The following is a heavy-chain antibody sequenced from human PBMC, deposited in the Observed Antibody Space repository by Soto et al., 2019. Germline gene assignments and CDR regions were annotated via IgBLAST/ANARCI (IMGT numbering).Heavy chain of an antibody. CDR2: IYYSGST. CDR1: GGSISSSSYY. V-gene: IGHV4-39*01. CDR3: ARHPSDYYDSSSNWFDP. J-gene: IGHJ5*02. D-gene: IGHD3-22*01. Sequence: SETLSLTCTVSGGSISSSSYYWGWIRQPPGKGLEWIGSIYYSGSTYYNPSLKSRVTISVDTSKNQFSLKLSSVTAADTAVYYCARHPSDYYDSSSNWFDPWGQGTLVTVSS.